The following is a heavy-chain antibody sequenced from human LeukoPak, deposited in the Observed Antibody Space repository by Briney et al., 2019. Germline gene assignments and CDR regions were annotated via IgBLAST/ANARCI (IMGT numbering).Heavy chain of an antibody. Sequence: SETLSLTCTVSVGSISSSGYYWGWIRQPPGKGLEWIGSIHNSVSTYYNPSLMSRVTISGDTSKNQFSLKLSSVTAADTAVYYSARRTGSHLPNWFDPWGQGTLVTVSS. CDR3: ARRTGSHLPNWFDP. V-gene: IGHV4-39*01. CDR2: IHNSVST. CDR1: VGSISSSGYY. J-gene: IGHJ5*02. D-gene: IGHD3-10*01.